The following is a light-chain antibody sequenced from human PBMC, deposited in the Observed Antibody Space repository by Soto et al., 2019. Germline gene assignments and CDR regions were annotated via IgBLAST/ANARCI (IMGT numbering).Light chain of an antibody. CDR2: KVS. V-gene: IGKV2-30*01. CDR3: MQVTYWPYT. Sequence: EVVMTQSPLSLPVTLGQSASISCRSSQGLAYSDGNTYLSWFQQRPGQSPRRLIYKVSNRDSGVPDRVIGSGSGPDFTLEISRVEAEDVGVYYCMQVTYWPYTVGQGTKLEIK. J-gene: IGKJ2*01. CDR1: QGLAYSDGNTY.